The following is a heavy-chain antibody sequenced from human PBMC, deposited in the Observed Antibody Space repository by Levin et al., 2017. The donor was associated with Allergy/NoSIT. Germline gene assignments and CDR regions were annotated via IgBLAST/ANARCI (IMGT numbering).Heavy chain of an antibody. Sequence: LSLTCAASGFTFSSYWMSWVRQAPGKGLEWVANIKQDGSEKYYVDSVKGRFTISRDNAKNSLYLQMNSLRAEDTAVYYCARDLLDTAMVNAFDIWGQGTMVTVSS. CDR3: ARDLLDTAMVNAFDI. CDR2: IKQDGSEK. J-gene: IGHJ3*02. D-gene: IGHD5-18*01. CDR1: GFTFSSYW. V-gene: IGHV3-7*04.